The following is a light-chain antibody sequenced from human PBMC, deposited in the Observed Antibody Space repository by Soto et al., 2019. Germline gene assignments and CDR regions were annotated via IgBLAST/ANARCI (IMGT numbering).Light chain of an antibody. CDR2: AAS. J-gene: IGKJ1*01. V-gene: IGKV1-27*01. CDR3: QKYDSAPWT. CDR1: QGISND. Sequence: DIQMTQSPSSLSASVRDRVTITCRASQGISNDLAWYQQKPGKVPKLLIYAASTLQSGVPSRFSGSGSGTDFPLTISSLQPEVVATYYCQKYDSAPWTFGQGTKVEIK.